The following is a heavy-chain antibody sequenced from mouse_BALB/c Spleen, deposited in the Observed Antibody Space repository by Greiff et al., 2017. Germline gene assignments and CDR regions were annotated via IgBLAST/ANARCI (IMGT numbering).Heavy chain of an antibody. Sequence: QVTLKESGPGILQPSQTLSLTCSFSGFSLSTSGMGVSWIRQPSGKGLEWLAHIYWDDDKRYNPSLKSRLTISKDTSRNQVFLKITSVDTADTATYYCARSDYYGSSSFDYWGQGTTLTVSS. CDR1: GFSLSTSGMG. V-gene: IGHV8-12*01. J-gene: IGHJ2*01. CDR2: IYWDDDK. CDR3: ARSDYYGSSSFDY. D-gene: IGHD1-1*01.